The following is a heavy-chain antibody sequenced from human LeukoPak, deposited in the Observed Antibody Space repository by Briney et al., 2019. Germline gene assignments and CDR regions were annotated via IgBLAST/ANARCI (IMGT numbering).Heavy chain of an antibody. CDR1: GLTFSLYA. Sequence: PGPSLRLSCAASGLTFSLYAMAWVRQAPGKGLEWVSSISGSGGSTHYAHSVKGRFTISRDNSKNTLYLQMNSLRVEDTALYYCAKDLAPSFDHDSWGQGTLVTVSS. J-gene: IGHJ4*02. CDR3: AKDLAPSFDHDS. CDR2: ISGSGGST. V-gene: IGHV3-23*01. D-gene: IGHD3-9*01.